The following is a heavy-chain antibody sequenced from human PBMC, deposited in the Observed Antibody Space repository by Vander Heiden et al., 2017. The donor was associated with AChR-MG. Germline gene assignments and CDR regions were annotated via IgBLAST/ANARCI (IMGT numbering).Heavy chain of an antibody. V-gene: IGHV1-2*02. CDR1: GYTFPAYY. J-gene: IGHJ5*02. CDR2: INPKSGDT. Sequence: VQLVQSGSEMKTSGASVRVSCKPSGYTFPAYYIRWVRQAPGQGLEWMGCINPKSGDTNYAQECQGRVTMTRDTSISTAYMDLSNLQSDDTAVFFCATMQEGARGWFDPWGQGTLVTVSS. CDR3: ATMQEGARGWFDP. D-gene: IGHD3-16*01.